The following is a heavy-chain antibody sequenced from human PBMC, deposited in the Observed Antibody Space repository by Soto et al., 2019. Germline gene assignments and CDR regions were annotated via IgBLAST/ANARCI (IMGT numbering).Heavy chain of an antibody. D-gene: IGHD3-22*01. CDR3: AREDSSGYLNAFDI. CDR1: GFTFSSYW. Sequence: EVQLVESGGGLVQPGGSLRLSCAASGFTFSSYWMHWVRQAPGKGLVWVSRINSDGSSTSYADSVKGRFTISRDNAKNTLYLQMNSLRAEDTAVYYCAREDSSGYLNAFDIWGQGTMVTVSS. J-gene: IGHJ3*02. CDR2: INSDGSST. V-gene: IGHV3-74*01.